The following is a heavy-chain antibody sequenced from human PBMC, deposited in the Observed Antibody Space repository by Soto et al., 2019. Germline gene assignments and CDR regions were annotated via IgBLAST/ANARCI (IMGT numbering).Heavy chain of an antibody. Sequence: SETLSLTCTVSGGSISSGGYYWSWICQHPGKGLEWIGYIYYSGSTYYNPSLKSRVTISVDTSKNQFSLKLSSVTAADTAVYYCARDPTYGDQRRRYYYYGMDVWGQGTTVTVSS. V-gene: IGHV4-31*02. CDR2: IYYSGST. J-gene: IGHJ6*02. D-gene: IGHD4-17*01. CDR1: GGSISSGGYY. CDR3: ARDPTYGDQRRRYYYYGMDV.